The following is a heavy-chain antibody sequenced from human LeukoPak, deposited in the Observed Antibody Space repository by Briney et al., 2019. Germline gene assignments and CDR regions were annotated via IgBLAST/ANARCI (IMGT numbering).Heavy chain of an antibody. CDR2: IYYSGST. J-gene: IGHJ4*02. CDR1: GGSISSYY. Sequence: SETLSLTCTVSGGSISSYYWSWIRQPPGKGLEWNGYIYYSGSTNYNPSLKSRVTISVDTSKNQFSLKLSSVTAADTAVYYCARGIPLAYYDILTGYPTTIFDYWGQGTLVTVSS. CDR3: ARGIPLAYYDILTGYPTTIFDY. D-gene: IGHD3-9*01. V-gene: IGHV4-59*01.